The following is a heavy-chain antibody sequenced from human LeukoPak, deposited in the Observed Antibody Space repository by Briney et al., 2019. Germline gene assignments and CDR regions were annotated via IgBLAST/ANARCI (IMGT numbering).Heavy chain of an antibody. CDR2: FDPEDGET. J-gene: IGHJ4*02. D-gene: IGHD5-12*01. V-gene: IGHV1-24*01. CDR3: ATSPLPFTESGYTFDY. Sequence: ASVKVSCKVSGYTLTELSMHWVRQAPGKGLEWMGGFDPEDGETIYAQKFQGRVTMTEDTSTDTAYMELSSLRSEDTAVYYCATSPLPFTESGYTFDYWGRGTLVTISS. CDR1: GYTLTELS.